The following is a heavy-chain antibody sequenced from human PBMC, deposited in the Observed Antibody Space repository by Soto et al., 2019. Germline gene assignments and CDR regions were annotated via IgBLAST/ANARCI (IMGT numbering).Heavy chain of an antibody. Sequence: ASVKVSCKASGYTFTNYHMHCVRQAPGQGLEWMGIINPSSGSTTYAQKFQDRVTMTRDTSTSTVYMELSSLRSEDTAVYYCARDGATWTHYFDYWGQGTLVTVSS. D-gene: IGHD1-1*01. V-gene: IGHV1-46*01. CDR2: INPSSGST. J-gene: IGHJ4*02. CDR3: ARDGATWTHYFDY. CDR1: GYTFTNYH.